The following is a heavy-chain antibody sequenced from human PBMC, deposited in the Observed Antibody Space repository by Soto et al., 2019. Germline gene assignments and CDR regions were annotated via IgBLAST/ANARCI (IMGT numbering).Heavy chain of an antibody. CDR3: ARGLVLPWDNWFDP. CDR1: GGSISSYY. D-gene: IGHD1-26*01. CDR2: IYYSGST. J-gene: IGHJ5*02. V-gene: IGHV4-59*01. Sequence: PSETLSLTCTVSGGSISSYYWSWIRQPPGKGLEWIGYIYYSGSTNYNPSLKSRVTISVDTSKNQFSLKLSSVTAADTAVYYCARGLVLPWDNWFDPWGQGSLVTVSS.